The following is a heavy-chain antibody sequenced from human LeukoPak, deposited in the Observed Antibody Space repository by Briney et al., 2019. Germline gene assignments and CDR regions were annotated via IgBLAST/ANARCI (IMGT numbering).Heavy chain of an antibody. Sequence: SETLSLTCAVYGGSFSGYYWSWIRQPAGKRLEWIGRIYTSGITNYNPSLKSRVTMSVDMSKNQFSLKLSSVTAADTAVYYCARLDSGDNAYDYWGQGTLVTVSS. V-gene: IGHV4-59*10. CDR1: GGSFSGYY. CDR3: ARLDSGDNAYDY. J-gene: IGHJ4*02. CDR2: IYTSGIT. D-gene: IGHD4-17*01.